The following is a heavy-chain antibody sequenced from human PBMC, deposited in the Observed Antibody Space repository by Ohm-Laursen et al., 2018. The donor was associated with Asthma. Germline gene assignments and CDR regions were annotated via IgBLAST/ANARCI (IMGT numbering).Heavy chain of an antibody. Sequence: GSLRLSCAASGFTFSSSDMHWVRQAPGKGLEYVSSIFSNGGYSHYADSVKGRFIISRDNSKNTLHLQLGSLRPDDTAVYYCARGHRSSWFDAFDVWGHGTVVTVSS. CDR3: ARGHRSSWFDAFDV. D-gene: IGHD6-13*01. V-gene: IGHV3-64*02. CDR1: GFTFSSSD. CDR2: IFSNGGYS. J-gene: IGHJ3*01.